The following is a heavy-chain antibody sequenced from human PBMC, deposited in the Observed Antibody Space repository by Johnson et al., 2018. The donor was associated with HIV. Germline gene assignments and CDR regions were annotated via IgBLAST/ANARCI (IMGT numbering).Heavy chain of an antibody. Sequence: EVQLVESGGGVVRPGGSLRLSCPASGFTFDDYAIHWVRQAPGQGLEWVSGISWNSGIIGYADSVKGRFTITRDNAKNSLYLQMNSLRAEDTALYYCAKGQGYSYDLSSPFDIWGQGTMVTVSS. CDR3: AKGQGYSYDLSSPFDI. J-gene: IGHJ3*02. V-gene: IGHV3-9*01. CDR2: ISWNSGII. CDR1: GFTFDDYA. D-gene: IGHD5-18*01.